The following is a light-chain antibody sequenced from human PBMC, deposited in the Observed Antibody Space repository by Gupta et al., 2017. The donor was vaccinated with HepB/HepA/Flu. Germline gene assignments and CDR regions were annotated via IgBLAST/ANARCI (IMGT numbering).Light chain of an antibody. CDR2: QDS. Sequence: SYELTQPTSVSVSPGQTASITCSGDKLGDKYACWYQQKPGQSPVLVIYQDSKRPSGIPERFSGSNSGNTATLTISGTQAMDEADYYCQAWDSSNVFGTGTKVTVL. CDR1: KLGDKY. V-gene: IGLV3-1*01. CDR3: QAWDSSNV. J-gene: IGLJ1*01.